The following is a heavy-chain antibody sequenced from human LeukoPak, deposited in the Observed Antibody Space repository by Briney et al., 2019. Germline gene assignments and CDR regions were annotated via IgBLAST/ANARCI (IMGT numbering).Heavy chain of an antibody. J-gene: IGHJ4*02. CDR1: GFTVSSNY. CDR3: ARDSTGYSSSWYG. CDR2: IYSGGST. Sequence: GGSLRLSCAASGFTVSSNYMSWVRQAPGKGLEWVSVIYSGGSTYYADSVKGRFTISRDNSKNTLYLQMNSLRAEDTAVYYCARDSTGYSSSWYGWGQGTLVTVSS. V-gene: IGHV3-53*01. D-gene: IGHD6-13*01.